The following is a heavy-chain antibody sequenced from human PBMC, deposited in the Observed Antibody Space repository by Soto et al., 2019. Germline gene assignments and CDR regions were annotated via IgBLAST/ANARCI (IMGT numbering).Heavy chain of an antibody. Sequence: PGGSLRLSCAASGFTFSNFAMHWVRQAPGKGLEWVSVICCSGSIIYYADSVKGRFTISRDNAKNSLYLQMNSLRAEDTAVYYCARVVEYSNDGNWFDPWGQGTLVTVSS. D-gene: IGHD6-6*01. CDR2: ICCSGSII. CDR3: ARVVEYSNDGNWFDP. J-gene: IGHJ5*02. V-gene: IGHV3-48*01. CDR1: GFTFSNFA.